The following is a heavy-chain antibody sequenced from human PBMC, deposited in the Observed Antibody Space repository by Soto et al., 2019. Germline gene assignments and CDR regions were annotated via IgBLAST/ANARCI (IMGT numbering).Heavy chain of an antibody. Sequence: GGSLRLSCAASGFTFSSYAMSWVRQAPGKGLEWVSGISGFGGSTYYADSVKGRFTISRDNSKNTLYLQMDSLRADDAAVYFCAKSLIWRGWFGEDRFDYWGQGTLVSVSS. CDR3: AKSLIWRGWFGEDRFDY. J-gene: IGHJ4*02. D-gene: IGHD3-10*01. CDR2: ISGFGGST. V-gene: IGHV3-23*01. CDR1: GFTFSSYA.